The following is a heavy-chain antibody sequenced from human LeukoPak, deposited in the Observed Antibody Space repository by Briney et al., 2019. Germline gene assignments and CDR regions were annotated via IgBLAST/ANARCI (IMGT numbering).Heavy chain of an antibody. CDR3: AKASGYSSGWYYFDY. J-gene: IGHJ4*02. CDR2: ISGSGGST. Sequence: GGSLRLSCAASGFAFSSYGMSWVRQAPGKGLEWVSAISGSGGSTYYADSVKGRFTISRDNSKNTLYLQMNSLRAEATAVYYCAKASGYSSGWYYFDYWGQGTLVTVSS. D-gene: IGHD6-19*01. V-gene: IGHV3-23*01. CDR1: GFAFSSYG.